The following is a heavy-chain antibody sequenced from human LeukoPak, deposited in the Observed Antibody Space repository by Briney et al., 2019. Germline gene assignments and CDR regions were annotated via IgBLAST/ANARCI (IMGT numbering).Heavy chain of an antibody. CDR1: GGSISSYY. CDR3: ARHLGDYSNPDAFDI. V-gene: IGHV4-4*07. J-gene: IGHJ3*02. CDR2: IYTSGTT. D-gene: IGHD4-11*01. Sequence: SETLSLTCTVSGGSISSYYWSWIRQPAGKGLEWIGRIYTSGTTNYNPSLKSRVTISVDTSKNQFSLKLSSVTAADTAVYYCARHLGDYSNPDAFDIWGQGTMVTVSS.